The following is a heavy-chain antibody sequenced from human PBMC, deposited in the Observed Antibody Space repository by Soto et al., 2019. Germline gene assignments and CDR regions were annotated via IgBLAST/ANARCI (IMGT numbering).Heavy chain of an antibody. CDR1: GGSISSSSYY. CDR2: IYYNVNT. V-gene: IGHV4-39*07. D-gene: IGHD3-10*01. CDR3: ARDSGRVDY. J-gene: IGHJ4*02. Sequence: SETLSLTCTVSGGSISSSSYYWGWIRQPPGKGLEWIGSIYYNVNTNYNPSLKSRVTISVDTSKNQFSLKLSSVTAADTAVYYCARDSGRVDYWGQGTLVTVSS.